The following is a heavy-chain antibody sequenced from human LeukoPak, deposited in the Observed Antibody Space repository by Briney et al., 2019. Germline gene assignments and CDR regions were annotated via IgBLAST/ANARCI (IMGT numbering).Heavy chain of an antibody. J-gene: IGHJ4*02. CDR1: GGSFSGYY. CDR3: ARRLEYSYGSRVFDY. D-gene: IGHD5-18*01. Sequence: PSETLSLTCAVYGGSFSGYYWSWIRQPPGKGLEWIGEINRSGSTNYNPSLKSRVTISVDTSKNQFSLKLSSVTAADTAVYYCARRLEYSYGSRVFDYWGQGTLVTVSS. CDR2: INRSGST. V-gene: IGHV4-34*01.